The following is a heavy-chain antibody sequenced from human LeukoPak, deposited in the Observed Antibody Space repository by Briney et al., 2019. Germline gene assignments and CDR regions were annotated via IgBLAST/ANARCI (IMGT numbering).Heavy chain of an antibody. CDR3: AKDTSIGKYCTNGVCSPFDY. J-gene: IGHJ4*02. Sequence: GGSLTLSCAGSGFTFSSNAMSWVRQAPGQGLEWVSAISDSGDYTSYADPVRGRFTISRDNSRNTLYLKMISLRPEDTAVYYCAKDTSIGKYCTNGVCSPFDYWGQGTLVTVSS. D-gene: IGHD2-8*01. CDR1: GFTFSSNA. CDR2: ISDSGDYT. V-gene: IGHV3-23*01.